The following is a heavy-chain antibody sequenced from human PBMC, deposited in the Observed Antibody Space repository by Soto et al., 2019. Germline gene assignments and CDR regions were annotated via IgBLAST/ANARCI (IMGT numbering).Heavy chain of an antibody. CDR2: IYYSGST. CDR3: ARGNGGSWYRGGKYYYGMDV. CDR1: GGSISSYY. J-gene: IGHJ6*02. V-gene: IGHV4-59*01. D-gene: IGHD6-13*01. Sequence: PSETLSLTCTVSGGSISSYYWSWIRQPPGKGLEWIGYIYYSGSTNYNPSLKSRVTISVDTSKNQFSLKLSSVTAADTAVYYCARGNGGSWYRGGKYYYGMDVWGQGTTVTVSS.